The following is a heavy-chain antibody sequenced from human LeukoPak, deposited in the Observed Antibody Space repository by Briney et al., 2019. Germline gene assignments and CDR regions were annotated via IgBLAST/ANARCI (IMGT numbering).Heavy chain of an antibody. D-gene: IGHD2-8*02. J-gene: IGHJ4*01. V-gene: IGHV3-30*04. CDR3: VRDGGYTGGWTYGAGDY. Sequence: GRSLRLSCAASGFTFSAYVMHWVRQAPGKGLECVAVISNDGNDKYYADSVKGRFSISRDNSKNTLYLQMGSLRTDDTAVYYCVRDGGYTGGWTYGAGDYWGQGNLVTVSS. CDR2: ISNDGNDK. CDR1: GFTFSAYV.